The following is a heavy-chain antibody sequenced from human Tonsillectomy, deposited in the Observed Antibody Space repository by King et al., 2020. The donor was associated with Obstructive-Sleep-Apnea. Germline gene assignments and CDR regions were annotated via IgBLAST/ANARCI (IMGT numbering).Heavy chain of an antibody. CDR1: GFSFSSYS. D-gene: IGHD4-17*01. V-gene: IGHV3-48*04. Sequence: VQLVESGGGLVQPGGSLRLSCAASGFSFSSYSMNWVRQAPGKGLEWLSYISSSSSTIYYAYSVNGRFTISRENSKNSLFLQMNSLRAEDTAVYYCARDHFGDYSSLDYWGQGTLVTVSS. CDR3: ARDHFGDYSSLDY. CDR2: ISSSSSTI. J-gene: IGHJ4*02.